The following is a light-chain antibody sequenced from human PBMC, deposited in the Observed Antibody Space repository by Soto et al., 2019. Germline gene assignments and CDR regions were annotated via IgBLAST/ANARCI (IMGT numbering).Light chain of an antibody. CDR1: RDVGSD. J-gene: IGKJ1*01. Sequence: TQMTQSPLSLSASVGEKIIITCRASRDVGSDVSWYQQKPGQAPKLVIYAASNLYTGVPSRFSGRRSGTEFTLTISSPQPEDFASYYCLQDYGDSWTFGQGTKV. CDR2: AAS. V-gene: IGKV1-6*01. CDR3: LQDYGDSWT.